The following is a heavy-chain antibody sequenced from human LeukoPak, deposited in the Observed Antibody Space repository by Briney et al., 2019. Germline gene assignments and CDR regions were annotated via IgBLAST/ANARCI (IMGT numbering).Heavy chain of an antibody. Sequence: LTGGSLRLSCAASGFTFDDYGLSWVRQAPGKRLEWVSTINWNGGSTGYADSVKGRFTISRDNAKNSLYLQMNSLRAEDTAVYYCARDKVGTGATHLDYWGQGTLVTVSS. CDR2: INWNGGST. CDR3: ARDKVGTGATHLDY. J-gene: IGHJ4*02. D-gene: IGHD1-26*01. V-gene: IGHV3-20*04. CDR1: GFTFDDYG.